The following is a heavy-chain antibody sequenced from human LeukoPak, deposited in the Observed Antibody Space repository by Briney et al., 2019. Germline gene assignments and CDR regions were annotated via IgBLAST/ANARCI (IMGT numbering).Heavy chain of an antibody. Sequence: GESLKISCKGSGYSFTSYWIGWVRQMPGKGLEWMGITYPGDSDTRYSPSFQGQVTISADKSISTAYLQWSSLKASDTAMYYCARRGGSSSRYYYYYMDVWGKGTTVTVSS. V-gene: IGHV5-51*01. CDR1: GYSFTSYW. CDR3: ARRGGSSSRYYYYYMDV. D-gene: IGHD6-6*01. J-gene: IGHJ6*03. CDR2: TYPGDSDT.